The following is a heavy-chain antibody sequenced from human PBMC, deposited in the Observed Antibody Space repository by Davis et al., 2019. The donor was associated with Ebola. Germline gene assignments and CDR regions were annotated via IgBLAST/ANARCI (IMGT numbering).Heavy chain of an antibody. Sequence: MPSETLSLTCTVSGGSISSSSYYWGWTRQPPGKGLEWIGSIYYSGSTYYNPSLKSRVTISVDTSKNQFSLKLSSVTAADTAVYYCARHYSGYDSHFDYWGQGTLVTVSS. CDR1: GGSISSSSYY. CDR2: IYYSGST. V-gene: IGHV4-39*01. CDR3: ARHYSGYDSHFDY. D-gene: IGHD5-12*01. J-gene: IGHJ4*02.